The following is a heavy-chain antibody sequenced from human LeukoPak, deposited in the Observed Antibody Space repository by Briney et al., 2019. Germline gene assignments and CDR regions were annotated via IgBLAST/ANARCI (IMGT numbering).Heavy chain of an antibody. Sequence: GGSLRLSCAASGFTFSSYSMNWVRQAPGKGLEWVSDSVKGRFTISRDNAKNSLYLQMNSLRAEDTAVYYCAKDLSSSWTRGVMDAFDIWGQGTMVTVSS. CDR3: AKDLSSSWTRGVMDAFDI. D-gene: IGHD6-13*01. CDR1: GFTFSSYS. V-gene: IGHV3-21*01. J-gene: IGHJ3*02.